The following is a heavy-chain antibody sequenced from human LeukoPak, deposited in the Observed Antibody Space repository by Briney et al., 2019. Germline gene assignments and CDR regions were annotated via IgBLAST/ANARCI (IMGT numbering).Heavy chain of an antibody. CDR1: GFTFSSYS. V-gene: IGHV3-21*01. CDR2: ISSSSSYI. CDR3: ARGPRIAASRGCFDY. J-gene: IGHJ4*02. Sequence: GGSLRLSCAASGFTFSSYSMNWVRQAPGKGLEWVSSISSSSSYIYYADSVKGRFTISRDNAKNSLYLQMNSLRAEDTAVYYCARGPRIAASRGCFDYWGQGTLVTVST. D-gene: IGHD6-13*01.